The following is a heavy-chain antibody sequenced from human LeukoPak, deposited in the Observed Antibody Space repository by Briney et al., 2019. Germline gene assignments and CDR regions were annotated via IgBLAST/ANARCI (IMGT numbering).Heavy chain of an antibody. Sequence: GASVKVSCKASGGTFSSYAISWVRQAPGQGLEWMGGIIPIFGTANYAQKFQGRVTIAADESTSTAYMELSSLRSEDTAVYYCAREDTPSYYDFWSGYYSPFDYWGQGTLVTVSS. V-gene: IGHV1-69*13. CDR2: IIPIFGTA. CDR3: AREDTPSYYDFWSGYYSPFDY. D-gene: IGHD3-3*01. CDR1: GGTFSSYA. J-gene: IGHJ4*02.